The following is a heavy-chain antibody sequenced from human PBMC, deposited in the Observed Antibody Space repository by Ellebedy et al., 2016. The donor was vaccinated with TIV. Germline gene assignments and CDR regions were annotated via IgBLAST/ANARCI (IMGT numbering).Heavy chain of an antibody. D-gene: IGHD6-6*01. CDR2: INHSGST. CDR1: GGSFSGYY. V-gene: IGHV4-34*01. J-gene: IGHJ6*03. Sequence: SETLSLXXAVYGGSFSGYYWSWIRQPPGKGLEWIGEINHSGSTNYNPSLKSRVTISVDTSKNQFSLKLSSVTAADTAVYYCARAARYRVGLNYYYYYMDVWGKGTTVTVSS. CDR3: ARAARYRVGLNYYYYYMDV.